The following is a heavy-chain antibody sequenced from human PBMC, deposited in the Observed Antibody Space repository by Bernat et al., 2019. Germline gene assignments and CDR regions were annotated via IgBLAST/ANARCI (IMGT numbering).Heavy chain of an antibody. Sequence: VQLVESGGGLVQPGRSLRLSCAASGFTFSSYAMHWVRQAPGKGLEWVAVISYDGSNKYYADSVKGRFTISRDNSKNTLYLQMNSLRAEDTAVYYCARGISRLYYYMDVWGKGTTVTVSS. D-gene: IGHD3-3*02. J-gene: IGHJ6*03. V-gene: IGHV3-30*01. CDR1: GFTFSSYA. CDR3: ARGISRLYYYMDV. CDR2: ISYDGSNK.